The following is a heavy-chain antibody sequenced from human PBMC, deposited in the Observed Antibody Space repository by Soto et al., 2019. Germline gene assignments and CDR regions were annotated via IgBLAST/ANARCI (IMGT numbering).Heavy chain of an antibody. CDR3: AREVVVAATRPYHDYYGMDV. J-gene: IGHJ6*02. D-gene: IGHD2-15*01. CDR1: GFTFSSNW. CDR2: IDIDGSST. V-gene: IGHV3-74*01. Sequence: EVQLVESGGGLVQPGGSLRLSCAASGFTFSSNWMHWVRQAPGKGLVWVSHIDIDGSSTNYADSVKGRFTISTDNAKNAVYLQMTSLRAEDTAVYYCAREVVVAATRPYHDYYGMDVWGQGTTVTVSS.